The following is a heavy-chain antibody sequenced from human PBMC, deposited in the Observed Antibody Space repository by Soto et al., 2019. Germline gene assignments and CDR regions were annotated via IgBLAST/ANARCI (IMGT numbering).Heavy chain of an antibody. CDR2: INGGNGDT. CDR1: GYIFSSHA. D-gene: IGHD6-19*01. Sequence: ASVKVSCKASGYIFSSHATHWVRQAPGQRLEWMGWINGGNGDTNYSQKFQGRVTITTGESASTAYMELSSLRSEDTAVYYCARSRLSSGDAFDIWGQGTMVTVSS. CDR3: ARSRLSSGDAFDI. J-gene: IGHJ3*02. V-gene: IGHV1-3*01.